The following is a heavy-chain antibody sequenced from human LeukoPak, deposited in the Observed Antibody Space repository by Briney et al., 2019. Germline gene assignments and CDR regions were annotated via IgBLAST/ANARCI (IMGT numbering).Heavy chain of an antibody. J-gene: IGHJ6*04. Sequence: ASVKVSCKASGYTFTGYYMHRVRQAPGQGLEWMGWINPNSGGTNYAQKFQGWGTMTRDTSISTAYMALSRLRSDDTAVYYCARDSTTGTTGFGMDVWGKGTTVTVSS. D-gene: IGHD1-1*01. V-gene: IGHV1-2*04. CDR1: GYTFTGYY. CDR2: INPNSGGT. CDR3: ARDSTTGTTGFGMDV.